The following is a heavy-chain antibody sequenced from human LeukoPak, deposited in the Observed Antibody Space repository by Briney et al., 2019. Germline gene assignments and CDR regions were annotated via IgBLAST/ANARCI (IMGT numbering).Heavy chain of an antibody. J-gene: IGHJ4*02. D-gene: IGHD3-22*01. CDR3: ARNYYDSSGYYFPDY. CDR1: GFTFSDYY. Sequence: GGSLRLSCAASGFTFSDYYMSWIRQAPGKGLEWVSAISGSGGSTYYADSVKGRFTISRDNSKNTLYLQMNSLRAEDTAVYYCARNYYDSSGYYFPDYWGQGTLVTVSS. V-gene: IGHV3-23*01. CDR2: ISGSGGST.